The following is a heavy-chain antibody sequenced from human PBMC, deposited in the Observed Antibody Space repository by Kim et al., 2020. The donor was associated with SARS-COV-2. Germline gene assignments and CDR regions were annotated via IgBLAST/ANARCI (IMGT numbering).Heavy chain of an antibody. J-gene: IGHJ4*02. CDR2: INPSGGST. D-gene: IGHD4-17*01. Sequence: ASVKVSCKASGYTFTSYYMHWVRQAPGQGLEWMGIINPSGGSTSYAQKFQGRVTMTRDTSTSTVYMELSSLRSEDTAVYYCARAPPPDYGDYVFDYWGQGTRVTVSS. CDR3: ARAPPPDYGDYVFDY. CDR1: GYTFTSYY. V-gene: IGHV1-46*01.